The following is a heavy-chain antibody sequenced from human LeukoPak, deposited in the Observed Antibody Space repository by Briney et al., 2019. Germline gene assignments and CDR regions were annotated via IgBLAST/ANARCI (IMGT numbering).Heavy chain of an antibody. CDR2: IYYSGST. V-gene: IGHV4-39*07. CDR3: ARDEGNYDILTGYHY. Sequence: SETLSLTCTVSGGSISSSSYYWGWIRQPPGKGLEWIGSIYYSGSTYYNPSLKSRVTISVDTSKNQFSLKLSSVTAADTAVYYCARDEGNYDILTGYHYWGQGTLVTVSS. CDR1: GGSISSSSYY. J-gene: IGHJ4*02. D-gene: IGHD3-9*01.